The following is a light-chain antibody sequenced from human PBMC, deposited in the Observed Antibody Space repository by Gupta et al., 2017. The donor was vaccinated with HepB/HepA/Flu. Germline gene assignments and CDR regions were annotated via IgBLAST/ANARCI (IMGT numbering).Light chain of an antibody. CDR3: SSYRSGSTRV. CDR2: DVS. Sequence: SALTQPASVSGSPGQSITISCTGTSSDVGGYNYVSWYQQHPGKVPKLMIYDVSNRPSGISNRFSGSKSGNTASLTISGRQAEDEADYYCSSYRSGSTRVFGGGTKLTVL. CDR1: SSDVGGYNY. J-gene: IGLJ3*02. V-gene: IGLV2-14*03.